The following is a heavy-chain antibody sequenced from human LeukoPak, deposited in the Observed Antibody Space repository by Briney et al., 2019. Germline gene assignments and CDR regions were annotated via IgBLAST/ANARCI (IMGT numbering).Heavy chain of an antibody. CDR3: GKGFYGSGAFDY. J-gene: IGHJ4*02. D-gene: IGHD3-10*01. V-gene: IGHV3-30-3*01. Sequence: GGSLRLSCATSGFTFSNYAIHWVRQAPGKGLEWVADISFDGDNEYYADSVRGRFMISRDNSKNTLYLQMNNLTAEDTAVYYCGKGFYGSGAFDYWGQGTLVTVSS. CDR2: ISFDGDNE. CDR1: GFTFSNYA.